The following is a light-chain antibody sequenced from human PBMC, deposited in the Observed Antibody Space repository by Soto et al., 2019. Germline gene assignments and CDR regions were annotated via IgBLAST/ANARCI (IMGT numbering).Light chain of an antibody. CDR3: QSYDSDTVI. CDR1: SGSIASNY. CDR2: EDD. Sequence: NFMLTQPHSVSESPGKTVTISCTRSSGSIASNYVQWYQQRPGSSPSIVIYEDDQRPSGVPDRFSRSIDSSSSSASLTISGLKTEDEADYYCQSYDSDTVIFGGGTKLTVL. J-gene: IGLJ2*01. V-gene: IGLV6-57*01.